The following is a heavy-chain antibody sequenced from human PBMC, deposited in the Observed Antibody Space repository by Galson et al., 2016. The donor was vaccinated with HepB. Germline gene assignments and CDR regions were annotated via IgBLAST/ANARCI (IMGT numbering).Heavy chain of an antibody. CDR1: GFTFSDYY. V-gene: IGHV3-11*01. Sequence: SLRLSCAASGFTFSDYYMTWIRQAPGKGLEWVAYISSSGRTTYYADSVKGRFTISRDNPKTSLYLQMNSLRVEDTAVYYCARDWTGYSNGGWFDPWGRGTLVTVSP. D-gene: IGHD6-19*01. CDR3: ARDWTGYSNGGWFDP. CDR2: ISSSGRTT. J-gene: IGHJ5*02.